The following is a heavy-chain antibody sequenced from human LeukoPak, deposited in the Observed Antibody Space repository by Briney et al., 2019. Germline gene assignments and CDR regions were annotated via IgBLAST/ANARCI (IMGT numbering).Heavy chain of an antibody. Sequence: GGSLRLSCAASGFTFSSYSMNWVRQAPGKGLEWVSSISSSSSYIYYADSVKGRFTISRDNSKNTLYLQMNSLRAEDTAVYYCAKDLELGPFDYWGQGTLVTVSS. J-gene: IGHJ4*02. CDR2: ISSSSSYI. D-gene: IGHD3-3*01. CDR3: AKDLELGPFDY. CDR1: GFTFSSYS. V-gene: IGHV3-21*04.